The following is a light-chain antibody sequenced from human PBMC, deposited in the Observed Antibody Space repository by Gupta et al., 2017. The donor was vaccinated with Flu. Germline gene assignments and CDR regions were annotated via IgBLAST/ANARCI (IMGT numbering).Light chain of an antibody. J-gene: IGLJ3*02. V-gene: IGLV1-44*01. CDR3: AAWDDSLNGWV. CDR1: SPNIGSNT. Sequence: QSVLTQPPSASGTPGQRVTISCSGSSPNIGSNTVNWYQQLPGTAPKLLIYSNNHRPSGVPDRLSGSKPGTSASLAISGLQSEDEADYYCAAWDDSLNGWVFGGGTKLTVL. CDR2: SNN.